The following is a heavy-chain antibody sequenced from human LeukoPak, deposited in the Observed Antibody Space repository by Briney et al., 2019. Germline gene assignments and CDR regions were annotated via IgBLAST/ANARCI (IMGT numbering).Heavy chain of an antibody. CDR2: IRYDGSNK. CDR3: AKDPPYSGSYYYYYMDV. V-gene: IGHV3-30*02. Sequence: PGGSLRLSCAASGFTFSSYGMHWVRQAPGKGLEWVAFIRYDGSNKYYADPVKGRFTISRDNSKNTLYLQMNSLRAEDTAVYYCAKDPPYSGSYYYYYMDVWGKGTTVTVSS. CDR1: GFTFSSYG. J-gene: IGHJ6*03. D-gene: IGHD1-26*01.